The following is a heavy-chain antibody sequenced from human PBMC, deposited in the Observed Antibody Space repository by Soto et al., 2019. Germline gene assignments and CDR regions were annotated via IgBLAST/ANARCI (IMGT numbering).Heavy chain of an antibody. V-gene: IGHV3-48*02. CDR3: ASSGTAVVATPYFGY. D-gene: IGHD2-15*01. Sequence: VQLVESGGGLVQPGGSLRLSCAASGFTFSSYSMNWVRQAPGKGLEWVSYISSSSSTIYYADSVKGRFTISRDNAKNSLYLQMNSLRDEDTAVYYCASSGTAVVATPYFGYWGQGTLVTVSS. CDR2: ISSSSSTI. CDR1: GFTFSSYS. J-gene: IGHJ4*02.